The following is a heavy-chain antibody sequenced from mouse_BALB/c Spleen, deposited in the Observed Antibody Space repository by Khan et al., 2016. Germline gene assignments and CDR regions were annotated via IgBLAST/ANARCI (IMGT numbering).Heavy chain of an antibody. CDR2: IHYSGST. CDR3: ARLRDWYFDV. D-gene: IGHD1-1*01. V-gene: IGHV3-1*02. J-gene: IGHJ1*01. Sequence: VQLKESGPDLVKPSQSLSLTCTVTGYSITSGYSCHWIRQFPGNKLEWMGYIHYSGSTNYNPSLKSRISITRDTSKNQFFLQLNFVTTEDTATYYGARLRDWYFDVWGAGTTVTVSS. CDR1: GYSITSGYS.